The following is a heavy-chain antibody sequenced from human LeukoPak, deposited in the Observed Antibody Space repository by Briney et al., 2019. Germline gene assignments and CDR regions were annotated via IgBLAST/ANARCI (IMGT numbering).Heavy chain of an antibody. D-gene: IGHD3-22*01. CDR3: AKDSSTYHYYDSSGLFDY. CDR1: GFTFSSYA. J-gene: IGHJ4*02. Sequence: GGSLRLSCAASGFTFSSYAMSWVRQAPGKGLEWVSAISGSGGSTYYADSVKGRFTISRDNSKNTLYLQMNSLGAEDTAVYYCAKDSSTYHYYDSSGLFDYWGQGTLVTVSS. CDR2: ISGSGGST. V-gene: IGHV3-23*01.